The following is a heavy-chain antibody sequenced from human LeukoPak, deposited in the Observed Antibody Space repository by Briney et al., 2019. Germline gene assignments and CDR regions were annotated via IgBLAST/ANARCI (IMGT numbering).Heavy chain of an antibody. CDR2: IYYSGNT. V-gene: IGHV4-30-4*08. CDR1: GGSISSGDYY. J-gene: IGHJ2*01. CDR3: AREVDNPYWYFDL. D-gene: IGHD1-1*01. Sequence: SETLSLTCTVSGGSISSGDYYWSWIRQPPGKGLEGIGYIYYSGNTYYNPSLKSRVTISVDTSKNQFSLKLSSVTAADTAVYYCAREVDNPYWYFDLWGRGTLVTVSS.